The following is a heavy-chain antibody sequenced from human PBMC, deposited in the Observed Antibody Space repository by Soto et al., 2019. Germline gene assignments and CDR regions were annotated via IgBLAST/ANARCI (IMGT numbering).Heavy chain of an antibody. CDR2: MNPNSGNT. Sequence: ASVKVSCKASGYTFTSYDINWVRQATGQGLEWMGWMNPNSGNTGYAQKFQGRVTMTRNTSISTAYMELSSLRSEDTAVYYCARGPRINGDCFNDYWGQGTLVTVSS. D-gene: IGHD2-21*02. CDR1: GYTFTSYD. V-gene: IGHV1-8*01. CDR3: ARGPRINGDCFNDY. J-gene: IGHJ4*02.